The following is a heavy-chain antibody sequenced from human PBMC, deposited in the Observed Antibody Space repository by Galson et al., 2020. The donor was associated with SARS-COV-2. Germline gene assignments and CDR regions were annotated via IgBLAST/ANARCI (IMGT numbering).Heavy chain of an antibody. CDR3: AKDRGYYSGIDAFDI. CDR2: IGPGGGTT. D-gene: IGHD3-22*01. J-gene: IGHJ3*02. CDR1: DFTFSTYT. V-gene: IGHV3-23*01. Sequence: GGYLRLSCAASDFTFSTYTMSWVRQAPGKGLEWVSAIGPGGGTTHYADSVRGRFTISRDNSKNTLYLQMNSLRAEDTAVYYCAKDRGYYSGIDAFDIWGQGTVVTVSS.